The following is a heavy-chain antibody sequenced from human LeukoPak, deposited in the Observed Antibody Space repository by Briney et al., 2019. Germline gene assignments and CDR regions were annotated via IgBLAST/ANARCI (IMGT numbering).Heavy chain of an antibody. CDR2: MNPNSGNT. V-gene: IGHV1-8*01. D-gene: IGHD3-22*01. Sequence: EASVKVSCKASGYTFTSYDINWVRQATGQGLEWMGWMNPNSGNTGYAQKFQGRVTMTTDTSTSTAYMELRSLRSDDTAVYYCAREADSSGSDYWGQGTLVTVSS. CDR1: GYTFTSYD. CDR3: AREADSSGSDY. J-gene: IGHJ4*02.